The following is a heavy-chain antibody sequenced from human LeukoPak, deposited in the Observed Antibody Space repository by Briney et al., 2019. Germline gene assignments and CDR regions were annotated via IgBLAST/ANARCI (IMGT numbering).Heavy chain of an antibody. V-gene: IGHV3-23*01. CDR2: FSGSRGST. CDR3: AKGRPRYNWNGALDY. D-gene: IGHD1-20*01. Sequence: GGSLRLSCAASGFTFDSYAMNWVRQAPGKGLEWVSGFSGSRGSTYYADSVKGRFTISRDNSKNTLYLQMNSLRAEDTAVYYCAKGRPRYNWNGALDYWGQGTLVTVSS. J-gene: IGHJ4*02. CDR1: GFTFDSYA.